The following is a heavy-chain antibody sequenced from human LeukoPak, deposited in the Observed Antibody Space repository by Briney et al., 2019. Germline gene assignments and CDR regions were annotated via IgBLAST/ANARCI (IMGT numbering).Heavy chain of an antibody. CDR1: GFTFSRYW. V-gene: IGHV4-39*01. D-gene: IGHD2-2*01. CDR3: ARTLGYCSSTSCRLGAFDI. Sequence: GSLRLSCAASGFTFSRYWMSWVRQPPGKGLEWIGSIYYSGSTYYNPSLKSRVTISVDTSKNQFSLKLSSVTAADTAVYYCARTLGYCSSTSCRLGAFDIWGQGTMVTVSS. J-gene: IGHJ3*02. CDR2: IYYSGST.